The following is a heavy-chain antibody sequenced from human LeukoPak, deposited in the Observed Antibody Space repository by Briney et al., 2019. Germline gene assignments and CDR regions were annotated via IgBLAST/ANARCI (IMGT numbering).Heavy chain of an antibody. D-gene: IGHD6-19*01. V-gene: IGHV1-2*02. CDR2: TNPNSGGT. CDR1: GYTFTGYY. CDR3: AREVAVAGINAFDI. J-gene: IGHJ3*02. Sequence: ASVKVSCKASGYTFTGYYMHWVRQAPGQGLEWMGWTNPNSGGTNYAQKFQGRVTMTRDTSISTAYMELSRLRSDDTAVYYCAREVAVAGINAFDIWGQGTMVTVSS.